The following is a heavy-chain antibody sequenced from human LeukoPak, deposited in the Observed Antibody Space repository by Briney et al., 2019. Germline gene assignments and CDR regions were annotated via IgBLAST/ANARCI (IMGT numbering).Heavy chain of an antibody. CDR3: ASSYGDYAFDGMDV. J-gene: IGHJ6*04. CDR1: GFTFSSYG. Sequence: GGSLRLSCAASGFTFSSYGMHWVRQVPGKGLEWVAVIWYDGSNKYYADSVKGRFTISRDNSKNTLYLQMNSLRAEDTAVYYCASSYGDYAFDGMDVWGKGTTVTVSS. V-gene: IGHV3-33*01. CDR2: IWYDGSNK. D-gene: IGHD4-17*01.